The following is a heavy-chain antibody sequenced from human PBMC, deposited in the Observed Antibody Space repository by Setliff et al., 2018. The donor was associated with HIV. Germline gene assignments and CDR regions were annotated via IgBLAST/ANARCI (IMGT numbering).Heavy chain of an antibody. CDR1: GFTFSSYS. J-gene: IGHJ4*02. CDR3: ASSYYYDSSGYGSSY. CDR2: ISSSSSYI. V-gene: IGHV3-21*01. Sequence: GESLKISCAASGFTFSSYSMNWVRQAPGKGLEWVSSISSSSSYIYYADSVKGRFTISRDNAKNSLYLQMNSLRAEDTAVYYCASSYYYDSSGYGSSYWGQGTLVTVSS. D-gene: IGHD3-22*01.